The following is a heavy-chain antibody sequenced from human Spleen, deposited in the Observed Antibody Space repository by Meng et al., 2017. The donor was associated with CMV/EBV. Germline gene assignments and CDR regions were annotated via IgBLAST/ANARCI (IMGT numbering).Heavy chain of an antibody. CDR3: ATLDPHSSNWYVLYYGMDV. Sequence: ASVKVSCKASGYTFTGYYMHWVRQAPGQGLEWMGWINPNSGGTNYAQKFQGRVTMTRDTSISTAYMELSRLTSDDTAIYYCATLDPHSSNWYVLYYGMDVWGQGTTVTVSS. CDR2: INPNSGGT. D-gene: IGHD2-2*01. V-gene: IGHV1-2*02. J-gene: IGHJ6*02. CDR1: GYTFTGYY.